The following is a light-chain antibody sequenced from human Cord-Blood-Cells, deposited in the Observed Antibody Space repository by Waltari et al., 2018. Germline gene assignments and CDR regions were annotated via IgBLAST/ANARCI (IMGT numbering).Light chain of an antibody. CDR2: DAS. CDR1: QGISSA. J-gene: IGKJ5*01. CDR3: QQFNNYPRDRIT. V-gene: IGKV1D-13*01. Sequence: AIQLTQSPSSLSASVGDRVTITCRASQGISSALAWYQQKPGKAPKLLIYDASLLESGVPSRFSVSGSGTDVTLTISILQPEDFATYYCQQFNNYPRDRITCGQGTRLEIK.